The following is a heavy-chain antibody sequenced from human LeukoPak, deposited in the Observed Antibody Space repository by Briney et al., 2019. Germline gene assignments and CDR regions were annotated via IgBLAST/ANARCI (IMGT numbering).Heavy chain of an antibody. CDR1: GFTFSRYG. CDR3: AKDNDYVWGSYRRYYFDY. J-gene: IGHJ4*02. CDR2: IRGSGGST. V-gene: IGHV3-23*01. Sequence: GGSLRLSCEASGFTFSRYGMSWVRQAPGKGLEWVSAIRGSGGSTYYADSVKGRFTTSRDNSKNTLYLQMNSLRAEDTAVYYCAKDNDYVWGSYRRYYFDYWGQGTLVTVSS. D-gene: IGHD3-16*02.